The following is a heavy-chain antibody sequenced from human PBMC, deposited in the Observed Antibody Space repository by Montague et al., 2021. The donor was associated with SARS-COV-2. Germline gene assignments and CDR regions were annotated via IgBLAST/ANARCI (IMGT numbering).Heavy chain of an antibody. D-gene: IGHD3-3*02. Sequence: SETLSLTCTVSGGSISSYYWSWIRQPPGKGLERIGYIYYSGSTNYNPSLKSRVTISVDTSKNQFSLKLSSVTAADTAVYYWAGLSHKRPESACDIWGRGTMVTVSS. CDR1: GGSISSYY. CDR2: IYYSGST. J-gene: IGHJ3*02. CDR3: AGLSHKRPESACDI. V-gene: IGHV4-59*08.